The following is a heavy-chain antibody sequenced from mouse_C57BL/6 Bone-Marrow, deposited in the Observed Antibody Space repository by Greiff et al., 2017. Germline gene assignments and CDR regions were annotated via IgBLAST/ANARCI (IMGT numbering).Heavy chain of an antibody. D-gene: IGHD1-1*01. CDR2: IYPGDGDT. J-gene: IGHJ1*03. CDR1: GYAFSSYW. CDR3: ATYYYYGSSYFYWYFDV. V-gene: IGHV1-80*01. Sequence: VQVVESGAELVKPGASVKISCKASGYAFSSYWMNWVKQRPGKGLEWIGQIYPGDGDTNYNGKFKGKATLTADKSSSTAYMQLSSLTSEDSAVYFCATYYYYGSSYFYWYFDVWGTGTTVTVSS.